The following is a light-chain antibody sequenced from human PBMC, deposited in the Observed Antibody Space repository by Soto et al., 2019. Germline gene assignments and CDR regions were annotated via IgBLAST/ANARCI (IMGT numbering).Light chain of an antibody. CDR2: EVN. CDR1: SSDVGGYKY. J-gene: IGLJ1*01. V-gene: IGLV2-8*01. Sequence: QSVLTQPPSASGSPGQSVTISCTGTSSDVGGYKYVSWYQQHPGKAPKIMIFEVNKRPSGVPDRFSGSKSGNTASLTVSGLQAEDEADYYCSSYAGINNLGVFGTGTKLTVL. CDR3: SSYAGINNLGV.